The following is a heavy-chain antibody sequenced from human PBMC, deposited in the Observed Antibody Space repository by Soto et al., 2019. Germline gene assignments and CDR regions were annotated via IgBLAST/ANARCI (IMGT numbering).Heavy chain of an antibody. CDR1: GGSMSRYY. CDR3: AKSASGRYYFDS. D-gene: IGHD6-19*01. V-gene: IGHV4-59*01. CDR2: IYYTGSS. Sequence: QVQLQESGPGLVKPSETVSLTCTVSGGSMSRYYWTWIRQPPGKGLEWIGYIYYTGSSNSNPSLKRRVTISMDTSTNQFSLRLTAVTAADTAVYYCAKSASGRYYFDSWGQGTLVTVSS. J-gene: IGHJ4*02.